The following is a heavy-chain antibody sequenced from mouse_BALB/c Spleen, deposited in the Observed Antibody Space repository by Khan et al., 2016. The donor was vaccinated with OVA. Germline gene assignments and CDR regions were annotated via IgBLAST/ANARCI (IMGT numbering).Heavy chain of an antibody. J-gene: IGHJ3*01. Sequence: EVELVESGGDLVKPGGSLKLSCAASGFTFSSYSMSWVRQTPDKRLEWVATISSGGDYTYYPDNVKGRFTISRDNSNNTLYLQLRSLKSEDPAMYYCERHVTGSFAYWGQGTLVTVSA. CDR2: ISSGGDYT. CDR1: GFTFSSYS. D-gene: IGHD2-1*01. CDR3: ERHVTGSFAY. V-gene: IGHV5-6*01.